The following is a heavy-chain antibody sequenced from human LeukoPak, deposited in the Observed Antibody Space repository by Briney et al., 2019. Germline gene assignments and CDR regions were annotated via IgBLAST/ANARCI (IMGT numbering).Heavy chain of an antibody. CDR2: ISGSGGST. CDR3: AKDYDRGKDPFRRITIFGAPPTNWFDP. J-gene: IGHJ5*02. CDR1: GGSISGYY. V-gene: IGHV3-23*01. Sequence: PSETLSLTCTVSGGSISGYYWSWIRQPPGKGLEWVSAISGSGGSTYYADSVKGRFTISRDNSKSTLYLQMNSLRAEDTAVYYCAKDYDRGKDPFRRITIFGAPPTNWFDPWGQGTLVTVSS. D-gene: IGHD3-3*01.